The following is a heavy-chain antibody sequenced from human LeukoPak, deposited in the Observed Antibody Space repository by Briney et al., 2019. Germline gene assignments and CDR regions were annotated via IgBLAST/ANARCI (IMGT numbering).Heavy chain of an antibody. Sequence: GGSLRLSCAASGFTFSSYAMSWVRQAPGKGLEWVSAISGSGGSTYYADSVKGRFTISRDNSKNTLYLQMNSLRAEDTAVYYCAKDQGDVTIFGVVIIAGGFDYWGQGTLVTVSS. J-gene: IGHJ4*02. CDR2: ISGSGGST. D-gene: IGHD3-3*01. CDR1: GFTFSSYA. CDR3: AKDQGDVTIFGVVIIAGGFDY. V-gene: IGHV3-23*01.